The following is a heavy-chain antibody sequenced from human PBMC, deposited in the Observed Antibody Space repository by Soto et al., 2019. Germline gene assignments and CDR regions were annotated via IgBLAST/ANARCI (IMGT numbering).Heavy chain of an antibody. CDR1: GGTFSSYT. D-gene: IGHD4-17*01. V-gene: IGHV1-69*02. J-gene: IGHJ6*03. CDR2: IIPILGIA. Sequence: QVQLVQSGAEVKKPGSSVKVSCKASGGTFSSYTISWVRQAPGQGLEWMGRIIPILGIANYAQKFQGRVTITADKSTSTAYMELRSLRSEDTAVYYCAGGGGEGVTTDYYYYMDVGGKGTTVTVSS. CDR3: AGGGGEGVTTDYYYYMDV.